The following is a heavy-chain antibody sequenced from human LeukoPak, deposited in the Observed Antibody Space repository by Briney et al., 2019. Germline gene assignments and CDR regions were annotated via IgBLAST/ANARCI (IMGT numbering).Heavy chain of an antibody. CDR3: AGVGVNNWFDP. J-gene: IGHJ5*02. V-gene: IGHV3-48*04. CDR1: GFTFSSYA. D-gene: IGHD3-10*01. CDR2: ISGSGTTI. Sequence: PGGSLRLSCAASGFTFSSYAMSWVRQAPGKGLEWVSFISGSGTTIYYADSVKGRFTISRDNAKNSLYLQMNSLGAGDTAVYYCAGVGVNNWFDPWGQGTLVTVSS.